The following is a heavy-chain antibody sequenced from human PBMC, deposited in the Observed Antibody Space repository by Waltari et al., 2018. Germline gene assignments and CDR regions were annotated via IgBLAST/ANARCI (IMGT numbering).Heavy chain of an antibody. CDR2: INPNSGGT. V-gene: IGHV1-2*02. J-gene: IGHJ5*02. CDR1: GYPFTGYY. Sequence: QVQLVQSGAEVKKPGASVKVSCKASGYPFTGYYMHWVRQAPGQGLEWMGWINPNSGGTNDAQKFQGRVTMTRDTSISTAYMELSRLRSDDTAVYYCARTQLELRWAGWFDPWGQGTLVTVSS. CDR3: ARTQLELRWAGWFDP. D-gene: IGHD1-7*01.